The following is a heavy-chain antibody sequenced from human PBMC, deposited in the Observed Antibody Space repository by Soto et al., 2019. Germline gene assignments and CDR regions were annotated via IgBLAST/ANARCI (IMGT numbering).Heavy chain of an antibody. V-gene: IGHV4-38-2*02. CDR1: GYSISSGYY. Sequence: SETLSLTCAVSGYSISSGYYWGWIRQPPGKGLEWIGSLYHSGSTYYNPSLKSRVTISVDTSKNQFSLKLSSVTAADTAVYYCARDAITAVRGVNSWFDPWGQGTLVTVSS. J-gene: IGHJ5*02. CDR3: ARDAITAVRGVNSWFDP. D-gene: IGHD3-10*01. CDR2: LYHSGST.